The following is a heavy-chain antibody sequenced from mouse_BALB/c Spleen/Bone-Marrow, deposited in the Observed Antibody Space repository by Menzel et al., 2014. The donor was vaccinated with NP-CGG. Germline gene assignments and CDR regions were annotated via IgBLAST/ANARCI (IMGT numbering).Heavy chain of an antibody. V-gene: IGHV14-3*02. Sequence: VQLQQSGAELVKPGASVKLSCTASGFNIXDTYMHWVKQRPEQGLERIGRIDPANGNTKYDPKFQGKATITADTSSNTAYLQLSSLTSEDTAVYYCAFYYYGSSLFAYWGQGTLVTVSA. J-gene: IGHJ3*01. CDR2: IDPANGNT. CDR3: AFYYYGSSLFAY. CDR1: GFNIXDTY. D-gene: IGHD1-1*01.